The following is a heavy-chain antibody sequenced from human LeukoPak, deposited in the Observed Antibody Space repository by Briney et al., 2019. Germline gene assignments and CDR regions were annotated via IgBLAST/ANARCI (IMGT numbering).Heavy chain of an antibody. D-gene: IGHD6-6*01. CDR3: ARHRSSWLIDY. CDR1: GFTFNSYP. J-gene: IGHJ4*02. Sequence: GGPLRLSCAASGFTFNSYPMSWVRQAPWERLQWVSGISDSGGNTYYADSVRGRFTISRDNSKNTLYLQMNSLRAEDTAVYYCARHRSSWLIDYWGQGTLVTVSS. CDR2: ISDSGGNT. V-gene: IGHV3-23*01.